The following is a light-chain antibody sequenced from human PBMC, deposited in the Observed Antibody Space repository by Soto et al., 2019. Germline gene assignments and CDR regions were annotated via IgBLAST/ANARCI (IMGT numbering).Light chain of an antibody. J-gene: IGLJ2*01. CDR2: RNN. CDR1: SSNIGSNY. Sequence: QSVLTQPPSASGTPGQRVTISCSGSSSNIGSNYVYWYQQLPGTAPKLLIYRNNQRPSGVPDRFSGSKSGTSASLAISGLRSEDEADYYCAAWDDSPSGSPGVFGGGTKLTVL. CDR3: AAWDDSPSGSPGV. V-gene: IGLV1-47*01.